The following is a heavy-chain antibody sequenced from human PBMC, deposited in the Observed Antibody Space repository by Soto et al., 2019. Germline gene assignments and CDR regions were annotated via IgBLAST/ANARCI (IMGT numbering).Heavy chain of an antibody. CDR3: ARERRWEPLPY. CDR2: INGNTGHT. J-gene: IGHJ4*02. Sequence: QVQLVQSGAEVREPGASVKVSCKTSGYTFSRYGITWVRQAPGQGLEWMGWINGNTGHTIYAMNLEXRXTXSXXTSTSTAYMELRSLKSDDTAVYYCARERRWEPLPYWGQGTLVTVSS. CDR1: GYTFSRYG. V-gene: IGHV1-18*01. D-gene: IGHD1-26*01.